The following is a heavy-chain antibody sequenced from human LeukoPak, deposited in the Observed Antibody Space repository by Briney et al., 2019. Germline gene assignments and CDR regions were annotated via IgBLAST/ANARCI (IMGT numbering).Heavy chain of an antibody. D-gene: IGHD5-12*01. CDR2: IYFSGST. CDR1: GDSISSYY. V-gene: IGHV4-59*08. Sequence: SETLSLTCTVSGDSISSYYWSWIRQPPGKGLEWIGYIYFSGSTDYNPSLKSRLTISVDTSKNHFSLKLSSVTAADTAVYYCARVGYSGYALSYWYFDLWGRGTLVTVSS. CDR3: ARVGYSGYALSYWYFDL. J-gene: IGHJ2*01.